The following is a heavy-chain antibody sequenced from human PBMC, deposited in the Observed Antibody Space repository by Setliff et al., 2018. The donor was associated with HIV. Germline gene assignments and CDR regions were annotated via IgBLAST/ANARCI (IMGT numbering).Heavy chain of an antibody. J-gene: IGHJ4*02. CDR2: VNRGRRT. CDR3: AREIPYSYGGRGHPL. D-gene: IGHD3-22*01. Sequence: SETLSLTCALYGGSFSDYCWSWIRQPPGMGLEWIGEVNRGRRTNYNSSLKSRVTISIDTSRNQFSLTVSSVTAADTAVYYCAREIPYSYGGRGHPLWGQGTLVTV. CDR1: GGSFSDYC. V-gene: IGHV4-34*01.